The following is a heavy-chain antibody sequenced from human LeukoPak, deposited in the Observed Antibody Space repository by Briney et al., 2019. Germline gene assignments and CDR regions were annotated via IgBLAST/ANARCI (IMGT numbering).Heavy chain of an antibody. CDR1: GGSISSSSYY. J-gene: IGHJ4*02. V-gene: IGHV4-39*01. CDR2: IYYSGST. CDR3: ARLGLEVVPAAIDY. Sequence: SQTLSLTCTVSGGSISSSSYYWGWIRQPPGKGLEWIGSIYYSGSTYYNPSLKTRVTISVDTSKNQFSMKLSSVTAADTAVYYCARLGLEVVPAAIDYWGQGALVTVSS. D-gene: IGHD2-2*01.